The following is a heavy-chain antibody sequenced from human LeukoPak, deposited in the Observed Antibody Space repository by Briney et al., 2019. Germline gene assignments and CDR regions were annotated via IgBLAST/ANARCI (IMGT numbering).Heavy chain of an antibody. V-gene: IGHV1-3*01. Sequence: GASVKVSCKASGYTFTSYAIHWVRQAPGQRLEWMGWIDAGNGKTKYSQNSQGRVTITRDTSATTAYMDLSSLRSEDTAVYYCARARWTSTATTYYLDHWGQGTLVTVSS. CDR2: IDAGNGKT. J-gene: IGHJ4*02. D-gene: IGHD4-17*01. CDR3: ARARWTSTATTYYLDH. CDR1: GYTFTSYA.